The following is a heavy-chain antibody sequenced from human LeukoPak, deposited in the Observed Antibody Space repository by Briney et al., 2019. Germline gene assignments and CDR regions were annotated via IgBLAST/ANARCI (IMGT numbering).Heavy chain of an antibody. J-gene: IGHJ4*02. V-gene: IGHV3-7*01. D-gene: IGHD3-3*01. CDR2: IKQDGSEK. CDR3: ARDKNHRILWSGKPFPLDY. CDR1: GFTFSSYW. Sequence: QPGGSLRLSCAASGFTFSSYWMSWVRQAPGKWLEWVANIKQDGSEKYYVDSVKGRFTISRDNAKNSLYLQMNSLRAEDTAVYYCARDKNHRILWSGKPFPLDYWGQGTLVTVSS.